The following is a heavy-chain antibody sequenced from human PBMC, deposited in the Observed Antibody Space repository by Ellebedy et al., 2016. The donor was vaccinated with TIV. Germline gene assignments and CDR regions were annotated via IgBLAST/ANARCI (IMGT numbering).Heavy chain of an antibody. Sequence: LRLSCTVSGGSISSGGYYWSWIRQHPGKGLEWIGYIYYSGSTYYNPSLKRRVTISVVTSKNQFSLKLSSVTAADTAVYYCTRLGAGPQNKNPNVWGQGTLVTVSS. CDR1: GGSISSGGYY. CDR3: TRLGAGPQNKNPNV. CDR2: IYYSGST. D-gene: IGHD1-14*01. V-gene: IGHV4-31*03. J-gene: IGHJ4*02.